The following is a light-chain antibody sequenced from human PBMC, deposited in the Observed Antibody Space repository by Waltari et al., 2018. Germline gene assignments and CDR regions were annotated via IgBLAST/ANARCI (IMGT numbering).Light chain of an antibody. Sequence: QSALTQPRSVSGSPGQSVTISCTGTSSDVGGYKHVSWYQQHPGEAPKLIFYDVTKRPSWVPDWFSGSKAGNTASLTISGLQAEDEADYYCCSFAGSYTWVFGGGTKVTVL. CDR1: SSDVGGYKH. CDR2: DVT. J-gene: IGLJ3*02. V-gene: IGLV2-11*01. CDR3: CSFAGSYTWV.